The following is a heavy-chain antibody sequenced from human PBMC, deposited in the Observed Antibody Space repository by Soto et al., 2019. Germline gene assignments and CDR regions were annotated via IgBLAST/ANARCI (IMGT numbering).Heavy chain of an antibody. CDR2: STGSGTGA. CDR1: GFTFSSCV. J-gene: IGHJ4*02. D-gene: IGHD6-13*01. V-gene: IGHV3-23*01. CDR3: AKGLINGRWYAED. Sequence: EVHLLESGGGLVHPGESLRLSCGASGFTFSSCVMTWVRQAPGKGLEWVSCSTGSGTGAYYADSVKGRFTISRDNSKNMVYLQMNNLRAEDTGVYYCAKGLINGRWYAEDWGQGTLVTVSS.